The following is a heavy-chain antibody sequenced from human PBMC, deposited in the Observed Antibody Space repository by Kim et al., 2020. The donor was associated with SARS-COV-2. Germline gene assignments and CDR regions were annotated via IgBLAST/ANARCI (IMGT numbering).Heavy chain of an antibody. J-gene: IGHJ4*01. Sequence: GGSLRLSCAASGFTFSSYWMYWVRQAPGKGLVWVSRIDSYGSSATYADSVKGRFTISRDNAKNTLHLHMNSLRAEDTAVYYCARASRVGSSLVAIAYWGHGTLVTVSS. CDR2: IDSYGSSA. D-gene: IGHD6-13*01. V-gene: IGHV3-74*01. CDR3: ARASRVGSSLVAIAY. CDR1: GFTFSSYW.